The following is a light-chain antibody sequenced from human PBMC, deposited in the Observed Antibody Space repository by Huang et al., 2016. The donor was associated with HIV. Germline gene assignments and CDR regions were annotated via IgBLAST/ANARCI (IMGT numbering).Light chain of an antibody. CDR2: WAS. CDR3: HQYYDTPQT. J-gene: IGKJ1*01. V-gene: IGKV4-1*01. CDR1: QIVLNTSNYKNC. Sequence: DIVVTQSPDSLALSLGGRAAINCTASQIVLNTSNYKNCLNWYQLKPGQPPKLLIYWASTRESGVPDRFSGSGSGTHFTLTIASLQPEDVAVYYCHQYYDTPQTFGQGTKVEVK.